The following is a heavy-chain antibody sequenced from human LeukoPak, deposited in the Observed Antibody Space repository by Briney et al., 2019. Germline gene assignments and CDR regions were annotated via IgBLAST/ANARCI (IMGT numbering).Heavy chain of an antibody. Sequence: SASLSLTRTVAARSIGSYYSGWIRQPPGEGLEWIGYIYYSGGINYNPSLKSRVTISVDTSKNQFSLKLSSVTAADTAVYYCARLVEAGTSFYFDYWGQGNLVTVSS. CDR3: ARLVEAGTSFYFDY. D-gene: IGHD6-19*01. V-gene: IGHV4-59*01. J-gene: IGHJ4*02. CDR1: ARSIGSYY. CDR2: IYYSGGI.